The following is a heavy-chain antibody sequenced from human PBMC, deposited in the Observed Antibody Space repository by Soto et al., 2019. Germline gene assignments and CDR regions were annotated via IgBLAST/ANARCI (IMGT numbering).Heavy chain of an antibody. V-gene: IGHV3-11*06. CDR3: ARDPAGITGTTDAFDI. D-gene: IGHD1-20*01. CDR1: GFTFSDYY. J-gene: IGHJ3*02. CDR2: ISSSSSYT. Sequence: GGSLRLSCAASGFTFSDYYMSWIRQAPGKGLEWVSYISSSSSYTNYADSVKGRFTISRDNAKNSLYLQMNSLRADDTAVYYCARDPAGITGTTDAFDIWGQGTMVTVSS.